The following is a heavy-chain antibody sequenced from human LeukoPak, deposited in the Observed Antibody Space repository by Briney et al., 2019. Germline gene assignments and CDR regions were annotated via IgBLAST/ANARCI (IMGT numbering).Heavy chain of an antibody. J-gene: IGHJ4*02. CDR1: GGTFSSYA. V-gene: IGHV1-69*04. CDR3: ARQRVAAAGSVDY. D-gene: IGHD6-13*01. Sequence: ASVKVSCKASGGTFSSYAISWVRQAPGQGLEWMGRIIPILGIANYAQKFQGRVTITADKSTSTAYMELSSLRFEDTAVYYCARQRVAAAGSVDYWGQGTLVTVSS. CDR2: IIPILGIA.